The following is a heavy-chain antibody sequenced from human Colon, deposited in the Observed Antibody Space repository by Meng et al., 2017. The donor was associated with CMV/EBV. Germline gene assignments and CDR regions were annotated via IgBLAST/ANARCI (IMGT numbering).Heavy chain of an antibody. D-gene: IGHD3-22*01. CDR3: ARTPGHHDSSGFYYYFDY. Sequence: ISSSDYYWSWLRPSPEKGLEWIGYIYYSGSTYFNPSLDSRLAISVDTSKSQFSLQLSSVTAADTAVYYCARTPGHHDSSGFYYYFDYWGPGTLVTVSS. CDR2: IYYSGST. CDR1: ISSSDYY. V-gene: IGHV4-30-4*01. J-gene: IGHJ4*02.